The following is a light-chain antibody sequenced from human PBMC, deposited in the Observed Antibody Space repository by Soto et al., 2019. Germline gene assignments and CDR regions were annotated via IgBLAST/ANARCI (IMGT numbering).Light chain of an antibody. V-gene: IGKV2-28*01. J-gene: IGKJ1*01. Sequence: DIVMTQSPLSLPVTPGEPASISCRSSQSLLHSNGYNYLDWYLQKPGQSPQFLIYLGSNRASGVPDRFSGSGSGTDFTLKTSRVEAEDVGVYYCMQALQTPTFGQGTKVDIK. CDR3: MQALQTPT. CDR1: QSLLHSNGYNY. CDR2: LGS.